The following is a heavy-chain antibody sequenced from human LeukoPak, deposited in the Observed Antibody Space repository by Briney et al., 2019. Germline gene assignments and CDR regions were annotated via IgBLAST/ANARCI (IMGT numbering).Heavy chain of an antibody. CDR1: GFTFSSYA. CDR3: VKGYYDILTGYEYFDY. V-gene: IGHV3-64D*06. J-gene: IGHJ4*02. D-gene: IGHD3-9*01. Sequence: PGGSLRLSCSASGFTFSSYAMHWVRQAPGKGLEYVSAISSNEGSTYYADSVKGRFTISRDNSKNTLYLQMSSLRAEDTAVYYCVKGYYDILTGYEYFDYWGQGTLVTVSS. CDR2: ISSNEGST.